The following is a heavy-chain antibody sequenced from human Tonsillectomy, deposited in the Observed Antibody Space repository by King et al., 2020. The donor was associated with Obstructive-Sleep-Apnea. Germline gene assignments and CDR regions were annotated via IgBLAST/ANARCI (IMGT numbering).Heavy chain of an antibody. CDR1: GGSISSYY. Sequence: QLQESGPGLVKPSETLSLTCTVSGGSISSYYWSWIRQPPGKGLEWIGYIYYSGSTNYNPSLKSRVTISVDTSKNQFSLKLSSVTAADTAVYYCARATYYYDSSGDGIDYWGQGTLVTVSS. D-gene: IGHD3-22*01. CDR3: ARATYYYDSSGDGIDY. V-gene: IGHV4-59*01. J-gene: IGHJ4*02. CDR2: IYYSGST.